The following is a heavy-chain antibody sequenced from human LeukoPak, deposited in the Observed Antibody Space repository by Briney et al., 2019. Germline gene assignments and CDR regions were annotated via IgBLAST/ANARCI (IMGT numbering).Heavy chain of an antibody. J-gene: IGHJ4*02. CDR1: GYTFTGYY. CDR2: INPNSGGT. CDR3: ATEVHLRFLEWLEY. D-gene: IGHD3-3*01. V-gene: IGHV1-2*02. Sequence: ASVKVSCKASGYTFTGYYMHWVRQAPGQGLEWMGWINPNSGGTNYAQKFQGRVTMTRDTSISTAYMELSSLRSEDTAVYYCATEVHLRFLEWLEYWGQGTLVTVSS.